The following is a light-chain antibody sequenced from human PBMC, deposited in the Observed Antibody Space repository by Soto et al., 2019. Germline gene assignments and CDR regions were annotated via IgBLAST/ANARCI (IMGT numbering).Light chain of an antibody. J-gene: IGKJ1*01. CDR2: GAS. Sequence: EIVLTQSPGTLSLSPGERATLSCRASQSVSSSYLAWYQQKPGQAPRLLIYGASSRATGIPDRFSGSGSVTDFTLTISRLEPEDLAVYYCQQYGSSRTFGQGTKVEIK. CDR1: QSVSSSY. CDR3: QQYGSSRT. V-gene: IGKV3-20*01.